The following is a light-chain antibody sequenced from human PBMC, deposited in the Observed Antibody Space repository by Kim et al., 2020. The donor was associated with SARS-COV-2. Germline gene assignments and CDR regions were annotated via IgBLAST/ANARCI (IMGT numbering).Light chain of an antibody. Sequence: VSPGQTASITCSGDKLGDKYSCWYQQKPGQSPVLVIYQDSKRPSGIPERFSGSNSGNTATLTISGTQAMDEADYYCQAWDSSTWVFGGGTQLTVL. V-gene: IGLV3-1*01. CDR1: KLGDKY. J-gene: IGLJ3*02. CDR3: QAWDSSTWV. CDR2: QDS.